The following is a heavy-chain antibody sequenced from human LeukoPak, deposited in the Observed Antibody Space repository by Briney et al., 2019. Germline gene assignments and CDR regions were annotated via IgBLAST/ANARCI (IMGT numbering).Heavy chain of an antibody. CDR1: GFTFSGYA. V-gene: IGHV3-30*18. Sequence: GGSLRLSCAASGFTFSGYAVHWVRQAPGKGLEWVAVISYDGSNKYYADSVKGRFTISRDNSKNTLYLQMNSLRAEDAAVYYCAKNEDTAMADLDYWGQGTLVTVSS. CDR3: AKNEDTAMADLDY. J-gene: IGHJ4*02. CDR2: ISYDGSNK. D-gene: IGHD5-18*01.